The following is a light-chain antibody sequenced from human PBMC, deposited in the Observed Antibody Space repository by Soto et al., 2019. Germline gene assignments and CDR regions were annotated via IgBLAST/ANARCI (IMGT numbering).Light chain of an antibody. CDR2: EDN. CDR3: QSFDTAVV. CDR1: SGSIDSNY. J-gene: IGLJ3*02. Sequence: NFMLTQPHSVSESQGKTVTISCTRTSGSIDSNYVQWYQQRPGSAPTIVIYEDNQRPSGVPDRFSGSIDSSSNSASLTISGLKTEDEADYYCQSFDTAVVFGGGTKLTVL. V-gene: IGLV6-57*03.